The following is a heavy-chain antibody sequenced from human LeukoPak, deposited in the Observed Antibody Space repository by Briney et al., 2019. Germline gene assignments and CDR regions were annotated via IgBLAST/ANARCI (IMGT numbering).Heavy chain of an antibody. CDR1: GFTFSTYA. V-gene: IGHV3-23*01. J-gene: IGHJ5*02. CDR2: ISGSGGTT. CDR3: AKESSWGTVVTPGGPSA. D-gene: IGHD4-23*01. Sequence: GGSLRLSCGASGFTFSTYAMSWVRQAPGKGLEWVSAISGSGGTTYYADSVKGRFTTSRDNSKNTLYLQMNSLRAEDTAVYYCAKESSWGTVVTPGGPSAWGQGTLVTVSS.